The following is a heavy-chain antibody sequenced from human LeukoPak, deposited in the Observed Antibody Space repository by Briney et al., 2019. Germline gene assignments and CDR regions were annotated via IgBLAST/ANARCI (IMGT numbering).Heavy chain of an antibody. V-gene: IGHV4-38-2*02. J-gene: IGHJ6*02. D-gene: IGHD6-13*01. CDR1: HYSVVSGYY. CDR2: IYYSGST. Sequence: SETLSLTCNVFHYSVVSGYYWGWIRQPPGKGLEWIGYIYYSGSTNYNPSLKSRVTISVDTSKNQFSLKLSSVTAADTAVYYCARSSSSWWYYYYGMDVWGQGTTVTVSS. CDR3: ARSSSSWWYYYYGMDV.